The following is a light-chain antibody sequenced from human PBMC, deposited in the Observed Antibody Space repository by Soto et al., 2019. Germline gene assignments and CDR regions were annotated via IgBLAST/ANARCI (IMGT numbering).Light chain of an antibody. Sequence: QSVLTQPPSASGTPGQRVTSSCSGSSSNIGSNTVNWYQQLPGTAPKLLIYSNNQRPSGVPDRFSVSKSGTSASLAISGLQAEDEADYYCAAWDDSLNGFVVFGGGTQLTVL. CDR3: AAWDDSLNGFVV. CDR1: SSNIGSNT. V-gene: IGLV1-44*01. CDR2: SNN. J-gene: IGLJ2*01.